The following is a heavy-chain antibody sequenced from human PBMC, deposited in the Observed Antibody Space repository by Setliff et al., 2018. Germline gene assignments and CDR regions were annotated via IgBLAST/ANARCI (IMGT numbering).Heavy chain of an antibody. J-gene: IGHJ6*02. V-gene: IGHV4-59*01. CDR3: ARDEGSSYLYGVDV. Sequence: PSETLSLTCTVSGGSISSYYWSWIRQPPGKGLEWIGYIYYSGSTNYNPSLKSRVTISVDTSKNQFSLKLSSVTAADTAVYYCARDEGSSYLYGVDVWGQGTTVTVSS. D-gene: IGHD6-13*01. CDR2: IYYSGST. CDR1: GGSISSYY.